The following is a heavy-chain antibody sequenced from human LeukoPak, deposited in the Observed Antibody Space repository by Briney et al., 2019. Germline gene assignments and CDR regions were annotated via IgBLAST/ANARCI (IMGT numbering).Heavy chain of an antibody. D-gene: IGHD6-13*01. V-gene: IGHV3-33*06. J-gene: IGHJ4*02. CDR2: IWYDGSNK. CDR1: GFTFSSYG. Sequence: PGGSLRLSCAASGFTFSSYGMHWVRQAPGKGLEWVAVIWYDGSNKYYADSVKGRFTISRDNSKNTLYLQMNSLRAEDKAVYYCAKGGRRYSSSWGRIDYWGQGTLVTVSS. CDR3: AKGGRRYSSSWGRIDY.